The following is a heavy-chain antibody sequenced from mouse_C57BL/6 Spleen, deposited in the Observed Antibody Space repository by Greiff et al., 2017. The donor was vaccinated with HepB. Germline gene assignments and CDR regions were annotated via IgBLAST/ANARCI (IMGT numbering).Heavy chain of an antibody. D-gene: IGHD2-4*01. V-gene: IGHV3-6*01. J-gene: IGHJ1*03. CDR3: ARGYYDYDRYFDV. CDR2: ISYDGSN. Sequence: EVQLQESGPGLVKPSQSLSLTCSVPGYSITSGYYWNWIRQFPGNKLEWMGYISYDGSNNYNPSLKNRISITRDTSKNQFFLKLNSVTTEDTATYYCARGYYDYDRYFDVWGTGTTVTVSS. CDR1: GYSITSGYY.